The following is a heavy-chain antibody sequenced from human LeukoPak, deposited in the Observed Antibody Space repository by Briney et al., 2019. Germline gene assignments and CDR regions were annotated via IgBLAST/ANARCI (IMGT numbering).Heavy chain of an antibody. V-gene: IGHV3-66*01. D-gene: IGHD3-10*01. J-gene: IGHJ4*02. CDR1: GVTLRNYA. CDR3: ANMIWFGELLFDY. CDR2: TYSGGRT. Sequence: GGSLRLSCAASGVTLRNYAMTWIRQAPGKGLEWVSVTYSGGRTYYADSVKGRFTISSDNSKNTLYLQMNSLRADDTAVYYCANMIWFGELLFDYWGQGTLVTVSS.